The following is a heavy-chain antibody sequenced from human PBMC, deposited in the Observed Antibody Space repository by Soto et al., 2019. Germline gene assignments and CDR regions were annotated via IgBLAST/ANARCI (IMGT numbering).Heavy chain of an antibody. CDR1: GYTFTGYY. J-gene: IGHJ4*02. CDR3: ATQRDYGDYGAFDY. Sequence: QVPLVQSGAEVKKPGASVKVSCKTSGYTFTGYYIHWVRQAPGQGLEWMGWINPNNGGTNYAQNFQGWVTMTRDTSISTAYMELSRLRSDDTAVYYCATQRDYGDYGAFDYWGQGTLVTVSS. CDR2: INPNNGGT. V-gene: IGHV1-2*04. D-gene: IGHD4-17*01.